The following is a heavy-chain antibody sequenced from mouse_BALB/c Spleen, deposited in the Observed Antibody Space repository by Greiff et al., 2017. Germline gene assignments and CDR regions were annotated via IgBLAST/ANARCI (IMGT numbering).Heavy chain of an antibody. J-gene: IGHJ4*01. D-gene: IGHD1-1*01. Sequence: EVQLQQSGAELVKPGASVKLSCTASGFNIKDTYMHWVKQRPEQGLEWIGRIDPANGNTKYDPKFQGKATITADTSSNTAYLQLSSLTSEDTAVYYCAITTVVATDYYAMDYWGQGTSVTVSA. CDR1: GFNIKDTY. V-gene: IGHV14-3*02. CDR3: AITTVVATDYYAMDY. CDR2: IDPANGNT.